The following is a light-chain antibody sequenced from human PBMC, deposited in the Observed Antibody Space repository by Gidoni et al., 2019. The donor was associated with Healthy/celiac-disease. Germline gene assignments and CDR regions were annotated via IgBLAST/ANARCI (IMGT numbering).Light chain of an antibody. Sequence: IHMPQSPSTLSASVGDRVTITCRSSQSIISSLAWYQQKPGKAPKLLIYDASSLESEVPSRFSGSGSGTEFTLTISSLQPDDFATYYCQQYNSYYGTFGQGTKVEIK. CDR1: QSIISS. CDR3: QQYNSYYGT. V-gene: IGKV1-5*01. J-gene: IGKJ1*01. CDR2: DAS.